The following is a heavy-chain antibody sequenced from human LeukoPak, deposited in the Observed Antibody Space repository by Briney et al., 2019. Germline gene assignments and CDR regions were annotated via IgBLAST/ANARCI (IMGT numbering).Heavy chain of an antibody. CDR3: AKGVYQFYGSGSYTLDF. J-gene: IGHJ4*02. V-gene: IGHV3-23*01. CDR1: GFTFSGYA. Sequence: GGSLRLSCAASGFTFSGYAMSWVRQAPGKGLEWVSTISGTGGSTYYADSVKGRFTISRDNSKNTLNLQMNRLRAEDTAVYFCAKGVYQFYGSGSYTLDFWGQATQVTVSS. CDR2: ISGTGGST. D-gene: IGHD3-10*01.